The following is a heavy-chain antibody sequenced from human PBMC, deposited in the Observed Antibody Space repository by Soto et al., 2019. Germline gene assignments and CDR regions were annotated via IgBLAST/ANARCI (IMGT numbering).Heavy chain of an antibody. J-gene: IGHJ4*02. Sequence: ASVKVSCKASGYTFTGYYMHWVRQAPGQGLEWMGWINAGNGNTKYSQKFQGRVTITRDTSASTAYMELSSLRSEDTAVYYCARDLGGWPEYWGQGTLVTVSS. D-gene: IGHD2-15*01. CDR3: ARDLGGWPEY. CDR1: GYTFTGYY. V-gene: IGHV1-3*01. CDR2: INAGNGNT.